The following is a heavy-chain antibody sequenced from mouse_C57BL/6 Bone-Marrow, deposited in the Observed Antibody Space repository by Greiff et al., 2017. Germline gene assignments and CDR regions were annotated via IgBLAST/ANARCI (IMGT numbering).Heavy chain of an antibody. CDR1: GFNIKDDY. Sequence: EVQLVESGAELVRPGASVKLSCTASGFNIKDDYMHWVKQRPEQGLEWIGWIDPENGDTEYASKFQGKATITADTSSNTAYLQLSSLTSEDTAFYYCTFYYCYAMYYWGQGTSVTVSS. V-gene: IGHV14-4*01. CDR2: IDPENGDT. CDR3: TFYYCYAMYY. D-gene: IGHD1-1*01. J-gene: IGHJ4*01.